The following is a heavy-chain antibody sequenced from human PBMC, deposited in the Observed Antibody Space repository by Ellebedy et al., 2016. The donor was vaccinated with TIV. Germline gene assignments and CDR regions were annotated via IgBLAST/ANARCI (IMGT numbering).Heavy chain of an antibody. CDR1: GDSISSSNYY. J-gene: IGHJ4*02. D-gene: IGHD6-25*01. Sequence: MPSETLSLTCTLSGDSISSSNYYWGWIRQPPGGGLEWIGSIYYSGTYYNPSLKTRVTMSVDTSKNQFSLRLTSVTAADTAVYYCARHKGNGYDYWGQGILVTVSS. CDR2: IYYSGT. CDR3: ARHKGNGYDY. V-gene: IGHV4-39*01.